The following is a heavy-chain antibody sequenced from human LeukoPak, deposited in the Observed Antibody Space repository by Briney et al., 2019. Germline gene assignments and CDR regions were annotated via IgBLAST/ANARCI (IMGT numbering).Heavy chain of an antibody. CDR1: GYIFTDYY. CDR3: ARDSESSSRDYYYMDV. D-gene: IGHD6-13*01. V-gene: IGHV1-46*01. Sequence: ASVKVSCKASGYIFTDYYMHWVRQAPGQGLEWMGIINPSGGSTSYAQKFQGRVTMTRDMSTSTVYMELSSLRSEDTAVYYCARDSESSSRDYYYMDVWGKGTTVTVSS. J-gene: IGHJ6*03. CDR2: INPSGGST.